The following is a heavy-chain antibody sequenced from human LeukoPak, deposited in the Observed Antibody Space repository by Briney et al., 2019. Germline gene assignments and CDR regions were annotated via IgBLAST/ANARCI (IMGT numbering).Heavy chain of an antibody. V-gene: IGHV3-23*01. J-gene: IGHJ5*01. CDR3: ARGAYGDYDS. Sequence: GGSLRLSCAPSTFTFSSYAMSWVRQAPGKGLERVSAISAGADSTYYADSMQGRFTISRDNSKNTLFLQMSGLRAEDTAVYFCARGAYGDYDSWGQGTLVTVSS. CDR1: TFTFSSYA. D-gene: IGHD4-17*01. CDR2: ISAGADST.